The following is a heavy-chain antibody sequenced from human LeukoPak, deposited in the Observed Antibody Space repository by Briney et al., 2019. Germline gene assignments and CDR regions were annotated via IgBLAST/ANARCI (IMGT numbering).Heavy chain of an antibody. CDR2: IKSKADGGAT. V-gene: IGHV3-15*01. Sequence: GGSLRLSCAASGFTLSNAWMSWVRQAPGKGLEWVGRIKSKADGGATHYAAPVTGRFTISRDDSKNTLYLQMNSLKTEDTAVYYCTTSEWELLRFYYYYMDVWGKGTTVTVSS. CDR1: GFTLSNAW. J-gene: IGHJ6*03. CDR3: TTSEWELLRFYYYYMDV. D-gene: IGHD1-26*01.